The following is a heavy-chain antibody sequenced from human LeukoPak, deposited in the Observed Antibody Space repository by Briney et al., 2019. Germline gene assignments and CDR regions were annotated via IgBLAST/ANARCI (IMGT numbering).Heavy chain of an antibody. J-gene: IGHJ4*02. CDR2: IYYSGST. V-gene: IGHV4-59*12. CDR3: ARGRRSNYGDPVAYFDY. CDR1: GGSISSYY. Sequence: SETLSLTCTVSGGSISSYYWSWVRQPPGKGLEWIGYIYYSGSTNYNPSLKSRVTISVDTSKNQFSLKLSSVTAADTAVYYCARGRRSNYGDPVAYFDYWGQGTLVTVSS. D-gene: IGHD4-17*01.